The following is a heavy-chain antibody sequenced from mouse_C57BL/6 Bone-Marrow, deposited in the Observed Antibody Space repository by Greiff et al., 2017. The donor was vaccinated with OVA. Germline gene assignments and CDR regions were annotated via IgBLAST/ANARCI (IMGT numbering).Heavy chain of an antibody. CDR1: GYAFSSYW. V-gene: IGHV1-64*01. CDR3: ARGGFYYSNYVGWYFDV. CDR2: IHPNSGST. D-gene: IGHD2-5*01. Sequence: VQLQQSGAELVKPGASVKISCKASGYAFSSYWMNWVKQRPGKGLEWIGMIHPNSGSTNYNEKFKSKATLTVDKSSSTAYMQLSSLTSEDSAVYYCARGGFYYSNYVGWYFDVWGTGTTVTVSS. J-gene: IGHJ1*03.